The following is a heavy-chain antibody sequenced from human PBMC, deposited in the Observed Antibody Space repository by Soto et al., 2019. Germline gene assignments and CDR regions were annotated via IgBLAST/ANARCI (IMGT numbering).Heavy chain of an antibody. CDR1: GGSISSCY. Sequence: PSETLSLTCTVSGGSISSCYWSWIRQPPGKGLEWIGYIYYSGSTNYNPSLKSRVTISVDTSKNQFSLKLSSVTAADTAVYYCARGRLQSIYYYCYKHVWGKGTTVTVSS. CDR3: ARGRLQSIYYYCYKHV. D-gene: IGHD6-25*01. CDR2: IYYSGST. J-gene: IGHJ6*03. V-gene: IGHV4-59*01.